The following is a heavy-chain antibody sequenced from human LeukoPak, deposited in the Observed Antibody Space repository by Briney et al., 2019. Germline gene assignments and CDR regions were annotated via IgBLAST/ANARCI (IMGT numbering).Heavy chain of an antibody. CDR1: GFTFSSYA. CDR3: ARVGPRSSNFDY. CDR2: ISGSGGST. Sequence: GGSLRLSCAASGFTFSSYAMSWVRQAPGKGLEWVSAISGSGGSTYYADSAKGRFTISRDNSKNTLYLQMNSLRAEDTAVYYCARVGPRSSNFDYWGQGTLVTVSS. V-gene: IGHV3-23*01. J-gene: IGHJ4*02. D-gene: IGHD6-6*01.